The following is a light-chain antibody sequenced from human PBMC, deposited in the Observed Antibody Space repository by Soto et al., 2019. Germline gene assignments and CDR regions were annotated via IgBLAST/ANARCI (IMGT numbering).Light chain of an antibody. CDR3: QQRSNWPRT. CDR2: DAS. J-gene: IGKJ4*01. V-gene: IGKV3-11*01. CDR1: QSVSRD. Sequence: EIVLTQSPATLSLSPGERATLSCRASQSVSRDLAWYQQKPGQAPRLLIHDASNRATGIPARFSGSGSGTDFTRTISSLEPEDFAVYYCQQRSNWPRTFGGGTKVEIK.